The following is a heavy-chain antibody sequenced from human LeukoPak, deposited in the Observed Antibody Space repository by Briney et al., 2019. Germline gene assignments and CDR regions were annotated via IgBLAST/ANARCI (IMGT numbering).Heavy chain of an antibody. CDR1: GFTFSDYP. V-gene: IGHV3-23*01. CDR2: ITGSGDSS. D-gene: IGHD3-10*01. CDR3: ANDLEVLWFGDPTDASDI. Sequence: PGGSLRLSRAASGFTFSDYPMNWVRQAPGKGLEWVSVITGSGDSSFYGDSVKGRFTISRDNSKNTLYLQMNSLRVEDTAVYYCANDLEVLWFGDPTDASDIWGQGTMVTVAS. J-gene: IGHJ3*02.